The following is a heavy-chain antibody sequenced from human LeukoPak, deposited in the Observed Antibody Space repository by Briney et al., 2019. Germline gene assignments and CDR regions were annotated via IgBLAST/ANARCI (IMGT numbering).Heavy chain of an antibody. CDR2: IFYSGST. D-gene: IGHD1-26*01. CDR3: ARDFSGRHYFAD. V-gene: IGHV4-59*01. J-gene: IGHJ4*02. CDR1: GGSISSYY. Sequence: PSETLSLTCTVSGGSISSYYWSWIRQPPGKGLEWIGNIFYSGSTNYNPYLKSRVTISVDTSKNQFSLRLSSVSAADTAVYYCARDFSGRHYFADWGQGTLVTVSS.